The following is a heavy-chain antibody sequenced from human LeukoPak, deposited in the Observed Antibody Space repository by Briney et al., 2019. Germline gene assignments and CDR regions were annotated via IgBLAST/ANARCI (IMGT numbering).Heavy chain of an antibody. CDR2: IYSGGST. Sequence: GGSLRLSCAASGFTFSSYAMSWVRQAPGKGLEWVSVIYSGGSTYYADSVKGRFTISRDNSKNTLYLQMNSLRAEDTAIYYCATSTAAAGTDWGQGTLVTVSS. CDR3: ATSTAAAGTD. CDR1: GFTFSSYA. J-gene: IGHJ4*02. V-gene: IGHV3-23*03. D-gene: IGHD6-13*01.